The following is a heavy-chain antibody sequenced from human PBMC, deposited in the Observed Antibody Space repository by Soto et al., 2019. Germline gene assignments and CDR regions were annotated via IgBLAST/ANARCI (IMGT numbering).Heavy chain of an antibody. Sequence: ASVKVSCKASGYTFTGYGIHWVRQAPGQRLEWLGWINAGNGNTKHSQKFQGRVTITRDTSASTAYMELSSLKSEDTALYYCARSSSLNNWFDPWGQGTLVTVSS. J-gene: IGHJ5*02. CDR3: ARSSSLNNWFDP. D-gene: IGHD6-6*01. CDR1: GYTFTGYG. V-gene: IGHV1-3*01. CDR2: INAGNGNT.